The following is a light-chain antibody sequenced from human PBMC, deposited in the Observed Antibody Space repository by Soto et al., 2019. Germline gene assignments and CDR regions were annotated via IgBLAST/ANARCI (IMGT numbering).Light chain of an antibody. V-gene: IGKV3-20*01. Sequence: ENVLTQSPGTVSLSPGERATLSCRATQSVTSRYFAWYQQKPGQAPRLLIYGVSSRATDIPDRFSGSGSWKDFTLTISRLETEEFVVEYWQQYSTLPHTCGQGTKLEVK. CDR1: QSVTSRY. CDR2: GVS. CDR3: QQYSTLPHT. J-gene: IGKJ2*01.